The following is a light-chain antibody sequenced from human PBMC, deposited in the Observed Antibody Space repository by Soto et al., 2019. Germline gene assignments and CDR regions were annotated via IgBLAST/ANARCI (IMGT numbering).Light chain of an antibody. Sequence: QSALTQPASVSGSPGQPITISCTGTSSDVGGYNYVSWYQHHPGKAPKLMIYDVNDRPSGVSNRFSGSKSGNTASLIIAGLQAEDEADYYCTSYTSSSTVLFGGGTKLTVL. CDR3: TSYTSSSTVL. CDR1: SSDVGGYNY. CDR2: DVN. V-gene: IGLV2-14*03. J-gene: IGLJ2*01.